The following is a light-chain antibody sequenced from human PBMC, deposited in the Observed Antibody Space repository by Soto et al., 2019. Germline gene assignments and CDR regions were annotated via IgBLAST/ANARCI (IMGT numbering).Light chain of an antibody. Sequence: DIQMTQSPSSLSASVGDRVTITCRASQSISNSLNWYQQKPGKAPDLLIYTTSTLQSGVSSRFSGSGSGTDFTLTISSLQPEDFATDYCQQSYSTPPTFGGGTNVEIK. CDR1: QSISNS. V-gene: IGKV1-39*01. J-gene: IGKJ4*01. CDR2: TTS. CDR3: QQSYSTPPT.